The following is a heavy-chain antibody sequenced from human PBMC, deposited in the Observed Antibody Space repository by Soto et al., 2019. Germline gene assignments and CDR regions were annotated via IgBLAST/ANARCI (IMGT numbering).Heavy chain of an antibody. CDR1: GFSFSIYG. J-gene: IGHJ4*02. D-gene: IGHD3-10*01. CDR3: ARDTAGSGTYMDY. V-gene: IGHV3-33*01. Sequence: GGSLRLSCAASGFSFSIYGMHWVRQAPGKGLEWVAVIWYDGSNKYYAESVKGRFTISRDDTKNSLYLQMNSLTGEDTAVYYCARDTAGSGTYMDYWGQGTLVTVSS. CDR2: IWYDGSNK.